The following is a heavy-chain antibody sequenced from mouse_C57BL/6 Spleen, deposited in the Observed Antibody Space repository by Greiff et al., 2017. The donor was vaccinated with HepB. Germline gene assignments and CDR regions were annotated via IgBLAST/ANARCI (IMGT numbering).Heavy chain of an antibody. J-gene: IGHJ2*01. CDR3: ARERYYGSSDFDY. V-gene: IGHV1-64*01. CDR1: GYTFTSYW. Sequence: QVQLQQPGAELVKPGASVKLSCKASGYTFTSYWMHWVKQRPGQGLEWIGMIHPNSGSTNYNEKFKSKATLTVDKSSSTAYMQLSSLTSEDSAVYYCARERYYGSSDFDYWGQGTTLTVSS. D-gene: IGHD1-1*01. CDR2: IHPNSGST.